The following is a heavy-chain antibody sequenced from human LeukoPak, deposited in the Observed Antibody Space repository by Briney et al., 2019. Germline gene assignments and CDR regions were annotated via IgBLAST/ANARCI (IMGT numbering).Heavy chain of an antibody. D-gene: IGHD3-22*01. CDR3: ARDLDYDSSGYYYVGQVAFDI. CDR1: GYTFTGYY. CDR2: INPNSGGT. J-gene: IGHJ3*02. Sequence: GASVKVSCKASGYTFTGYYMHWVRQAPGQGLEWMGWINPNSGGTNYAQKFQGRVTMTRDTSISTAYMELSRLRSDDTAVYYCARDLDYDSSGYYYVGQVAFDIWGQGTMVTVSS. V-gene: IGHV1-2*02.